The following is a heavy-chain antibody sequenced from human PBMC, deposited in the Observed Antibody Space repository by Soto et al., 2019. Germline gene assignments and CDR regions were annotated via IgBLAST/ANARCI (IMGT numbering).Heavy chain of an antibody. D-gene: IGHD2-2*01. CDR3: ARGVRYCSRTSCPNCFDP. J-gene: IGHJ5*02. Sequence: SGPTLVNPTQTLTLTCTFSGFSLSTSGVGVGWIRQPPGKALEWLVLIYWDDDKRYSPSLKSRLTITKDTSKNQLVLTMTNMDPMDTATYYCARGVRYCSRTSCPNCFDPWGQGTLVTVSS. CDR2: IYWDDDK. V-gene: IGHV2-5*02. CDR1: GFSLSTSGVG.